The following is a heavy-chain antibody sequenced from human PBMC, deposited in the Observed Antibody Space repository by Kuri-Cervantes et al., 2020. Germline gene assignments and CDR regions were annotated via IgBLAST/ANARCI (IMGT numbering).Heavy chain of an antibody. J-gene: IGHJ4*02. D-gene: IGHD2/OR15-2a*01. V-gene: IGHV5-51*01. CDR2: IYPGDSDT. Sequence: GGSLRLSCKGSGYSFTTYWIGWVRQMPGKGLEWMGIIYPGDSDTRYSPSFQGQVTISADKSISTAYLQWSSLKASDTAMYYCARHFTSFYGYDYWGQGTLVTVSS. CDR1: GYSFTTYW. CDR3: ARHFTSFYGYDY.